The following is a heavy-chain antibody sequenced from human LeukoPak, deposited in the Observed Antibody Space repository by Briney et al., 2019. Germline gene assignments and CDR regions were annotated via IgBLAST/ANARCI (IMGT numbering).Heavy chain of an antibody. Sequence: SETQSLTCAVYGGSFSGYYWSWIRQPPGKGLEWIGEINHSGSTNYNPSLKSRVTISVDTSKNQFSLKLSSVTAADTAVYYCARVSPGYWGQGTLVTVSS. J-gene: IGHJ4*02. D-gene: IGHD2-8*01. CDR1: GGSFSGYY. CDR2: INHSGST. V-gene: IGHV4-34*01. CDR3: ARVSPGY.